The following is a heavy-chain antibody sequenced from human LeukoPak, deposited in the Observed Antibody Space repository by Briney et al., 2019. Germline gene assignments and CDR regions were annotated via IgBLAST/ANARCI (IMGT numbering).Heavy chain of an antibody. CDR1: GYSFTSYW. CDR3: ARRRGYAYYDSSGYYDY. CDR2: IYPGDSDT. V-gene: IGHV5-51*01. J-gene: IGHJ4*02. D-gene: IGHD3-22*01. Sequence: GESLKISCKGSGYSFTSYWIVWVRLMPGKGLEWMGIIYPGDSDTRYSSSFQGQVTISADKSISTAYLQWSSLKASDTAMYYCARRRGYAYYDSSGYYDYWGQGTLVTVSS.